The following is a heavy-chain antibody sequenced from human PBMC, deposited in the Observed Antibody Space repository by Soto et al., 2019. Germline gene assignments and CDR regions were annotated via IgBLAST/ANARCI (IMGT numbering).Heavy chain of an antibody. V-gene: IGHV3-30*18. CDR2: ISYDGSNK. CDR1: GFTFSSYG. CDR3: AKVFNRGYDFWSGYFDY. Sequence: GGSLRLSCAASGFTFSSYGMHWVRQAPGKGLEWVAVISYDGSNKYYADSVKGRFTISRDNSKNTLYLQMNSLRAEDTAVYYCAKVFNRGYDFWSGYFDYWGQGTLVTVSS. D-gene: IGHD3-3*01. J-gene: IGHJ4*02.